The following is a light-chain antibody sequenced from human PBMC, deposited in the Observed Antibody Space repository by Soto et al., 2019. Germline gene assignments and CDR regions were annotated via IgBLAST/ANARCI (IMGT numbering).Light chain of an antibody. CDR1: ENISRH. V-gene: IGKV1-39*01. Sequence: DIQMTQSPSSLSGSVGDRVTITCRASENISRHLNWYQQKPGKAPKLLIYAASSLQNGVPSRFRGGGSGTDFTLTISNLQPEDFAPYYCQQTYTTITITFGQGTRLESK. CDR3: QQTYTTITIT. CDR2: AAS. J-gene: IGKJ5*01.